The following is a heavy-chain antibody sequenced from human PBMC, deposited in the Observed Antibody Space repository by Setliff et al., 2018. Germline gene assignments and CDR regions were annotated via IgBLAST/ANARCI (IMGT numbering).Heavy chain of an antibody. V-gene: IGHV1-24*01. J-gene: IGHJ6*03. CDR1: GKTLTELS. CDR2: FDPDDGET. D-gene: IGHD1-26*01. Sequence: ASVKVSCKLSGKTLTELSIHWVRQAPGKGLEWMGGFDPDDGETVYAQKFQGRVTMTEDTSTNTAYMELSSLRSEDTAVYYCATCVGTSWYDYNFYMDVWGIGTTGTVSS. CDR3: ATCVGTSWYDYNFYMDV.